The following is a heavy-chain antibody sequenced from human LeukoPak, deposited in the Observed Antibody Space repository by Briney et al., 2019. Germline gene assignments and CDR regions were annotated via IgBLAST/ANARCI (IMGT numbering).Heavy chain of an antibody. V-gene: IGHV3-21*01. CDR2: ISSSSSYI. CDR3: ARDDITPTYYYDSSGYP. J-gene: IGHJ5*02. CDR1: GFTFSSYA. Sequence: GGSLRLSCAASGFTFSSYAMSWVRQAPGKGLEWVSSISSSSSYIYYADSVKSRFTISRDNAKNSLYLQMNSLRAEDTAVYYCARDDITPTYYYDSSGYPWGQGTLVTVSS. D-gene: IGHD3-22*01.